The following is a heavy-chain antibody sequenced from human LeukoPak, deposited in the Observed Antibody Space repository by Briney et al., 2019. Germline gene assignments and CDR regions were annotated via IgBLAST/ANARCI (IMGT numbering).Heavy chain of an antibody. V-gene: IGHV1-2*06. Sequence: ASVKVSCKASGYTFTGYYMHWVRQAPGQGLEWMGRINPNSGGTNSAQKFQGRVTMTRDTSISTAYMELSRLRSDDTAVYYCARDSSTWRTLNSIKIDYWGQGTLVTVSS. CDR2: INPNSGGT. J-gene: IGHJ4*02. D-gene: IGHD6-13*01. CDR3: ARDSSTWRTLNSIKIDY. CDR1: GYTFTGYY.